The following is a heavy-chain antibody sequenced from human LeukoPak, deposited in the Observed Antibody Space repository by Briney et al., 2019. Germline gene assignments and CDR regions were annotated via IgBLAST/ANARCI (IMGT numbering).Heavy chain of an antibody. J-gene: IGHJ4*02. D-gene: IGHD2-21*01. CDR1: GGTFSSYA. CDR3: ARDLGGGYSDY. CDR2: IIPILGIA. V-gene: IGHV1-69*04. Sequence: SVKVSCKASGGTFSSYAISWVRQAPGQGLEWMGRIIPILGIANYAQKFQGRVTITADKSTSTAYMELSSLRSEDTAVYYCARDLGGGYSDYWGQGTLVTVSS.